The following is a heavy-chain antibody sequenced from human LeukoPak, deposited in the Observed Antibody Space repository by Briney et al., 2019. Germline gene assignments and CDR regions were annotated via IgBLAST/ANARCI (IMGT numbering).Heavy chain of an antibody. J-gene: IGHJ4*02. D-gene: IGHD3-10*01. CDR3: AKGELTRGLYFDY. Sequence: GSLRLSCAASGFTFSSYGMHWVRQAPGKGLEWVAFIRYDGSNKYYADSVKGRFTISRDNSKNTLYLQMNSLRAEDTAVYYCAKGELTRGLYFDYWGQGTLVTVSS. CDR1: GFTFSSYG. V-gene: IGHV3-30*02. CDR2: IRYDGSNK.